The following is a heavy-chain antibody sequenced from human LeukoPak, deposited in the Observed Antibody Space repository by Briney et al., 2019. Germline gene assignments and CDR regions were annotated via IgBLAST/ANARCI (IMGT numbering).Heavy chain of an antibody. CDR2: ISAYNGNT. CDR1: GYTFTSYG. CDR3: ARVGRITGTSPPDY. Sequence: ASVKVSCKASGYTFTSYGISWVRQAPGQGLEWMGWISAYNGNTNYAQKLQGRVTMTTDTSTSTAYMEQRSLRSDDTAVYYCARVGRITGTSPPDYWGQGTLVTVSS. J-gene: IGHJ4*02. V-gene: IGHV1-18*01. D-gene: IGHD1-20*01.